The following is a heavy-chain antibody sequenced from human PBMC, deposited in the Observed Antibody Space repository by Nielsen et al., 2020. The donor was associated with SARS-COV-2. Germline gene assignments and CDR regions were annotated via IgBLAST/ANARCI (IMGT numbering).Heavy chain of an antibody. Sequence: ASVKVSCKASGYTFTSYGISWVRQAPGQGLEWMGWISAYNGNTNYAQKLQGRVTMTTDTSTSTAYMELRSLRSEDTAVYYCARAFFYDFWSGDFYGMDVWGQGTTVTVSS. CDR1: GYTFTSYG. J-gene: IGHJ6*02. CDR3: ARAFFYDFWSGDFYGMDV. CDR2: ISAYNGNT. D-gene: IGHD3-3*01. V-gene: IGHV1-18*01.